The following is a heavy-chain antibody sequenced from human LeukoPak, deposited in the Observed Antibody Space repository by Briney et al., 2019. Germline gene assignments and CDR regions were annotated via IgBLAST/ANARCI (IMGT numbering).Heavy chain of an antibody. D-gene: IGHD5-18*01. Sequence: GGSLRLSCAASGFTFSNAWMSWVRQAPGKGLEWVGRIKSKTDGGTTDYAAPVKGRFTISRDDSKNTLYLQMNSLKTEDTAVYYCTSHYSYGDYYYYGMDVWGKGTTVTVSS. CDR3: TSHYSYGDYYYYGMDV. V-gene: IGHV3-15*01. CDR2: IKSKTDGGTT. J-gene: IGHJ6*04. CDR1: GFTFSNAW.